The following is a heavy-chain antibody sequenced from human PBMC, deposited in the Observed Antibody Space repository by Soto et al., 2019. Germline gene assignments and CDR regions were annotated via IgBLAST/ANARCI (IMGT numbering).Heavy chain of an antibody. CDR3: AKLASHCSGGSCSLSDYYYYMDV. V-gene: IGHV3-23*01. CDR2: ISGSGGST. D-gene: IGHD2-15*01. J-gene: IGHJ6*03. CDR1: GFTFSSYA. Sequence: GGSLRLSCAASGFTFSSYAMSWVRQAPGKGLEWVSAISGSGGSTYYADSVKGRFTISRDNSKNTLYLQMNSLRAEDTAVYYCAKLASHCSGGSCSLSDYYYYMDVWGKGTTVTVSS.